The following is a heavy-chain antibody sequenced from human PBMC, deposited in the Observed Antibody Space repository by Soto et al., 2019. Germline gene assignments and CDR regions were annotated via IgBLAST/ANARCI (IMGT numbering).Heavy chain of an antibody. J-gene: IGHJ6*02. V-gene: IGHV6-1*01. D-gene: IGHD6-6*01. CDR2: TYYRSKWYN. CDR1: RDSVSSNSAA. CDR3: ASEGSSRWGMDV. Sequence: PSQTLSFTCAISRDSVSSNSAAWNWIRQSPSRGLEWLGRTYYRSKWYNDYAVSVKSRITINPDTSKNQFSLQLNSVTPEDTAVYYCASEGSSRWGMDVWGQGTTVTVSS.